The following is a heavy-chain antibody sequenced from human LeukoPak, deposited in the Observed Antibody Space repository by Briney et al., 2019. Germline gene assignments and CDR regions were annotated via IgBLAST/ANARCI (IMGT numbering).Heavy chain of an antibody. J-gene: IGHJ4*02. Sequence: QPGGSLRLSCAASGFTFSSYAMSWVRQAPGKGLEWVSGISWNSGSIGYADSVKGRFTISRDNAENSLYLQMNSLRAEDTALYYCAKDRGIAVAGTFGYWGQGTLVTVSS. V-gene: IGHV3-9*01. CDR2: ISWNSGSI. CDR3: AKDRGIAVAGTFGY. D-gene: IGHD6-19*01. CDR1: GFTFSSYA.